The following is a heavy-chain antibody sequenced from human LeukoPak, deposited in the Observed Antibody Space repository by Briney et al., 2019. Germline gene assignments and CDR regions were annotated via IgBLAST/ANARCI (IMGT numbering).Heavy chain of an antibody. Sequence: KSGGSLRLSCAASGFTFSSYSMNWVRQAPGKGLEWVSSISSSSSYIYYADSVKGRFTISRDNAKNSLYLQMNSLRAEDTAVYYCARDVYCSGGSCLHYFDYWGQGTLVTVSS. CDR2: ISSSSSYI. CDR1: GFTFSSYS. CDR3: ARDVYCSGGSCLHYFDY. J-gene: IGHJ4*02. V-gene: IGHV3-21*01. D-gene: IGHD2-15*01.